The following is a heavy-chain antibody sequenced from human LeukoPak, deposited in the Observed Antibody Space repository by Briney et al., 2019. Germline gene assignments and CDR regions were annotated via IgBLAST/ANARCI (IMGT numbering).Heavy chain of an antibody. CDR3: AKGSSSWYNYFDY. CDR1: GFTFSSYG. Sequence: GGSLRLSCAASGFTFSSYGMRWVRQAPGKGLEWVAVISYDGSNKYYADSVKGRFTISRDNSKNTLYLQMNSLRAEDTAVYYCAKGSSSWYNYFDYWGQGTLVTVSS. V-gene: IGHV3-30*18. D-gene: IGHD6-13*01. J-gene: IGHJ4*02. CDR2: ISYDGSNK.